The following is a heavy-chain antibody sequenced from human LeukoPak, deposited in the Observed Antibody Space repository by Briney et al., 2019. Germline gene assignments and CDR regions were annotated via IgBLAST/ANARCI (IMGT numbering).Heavy chain of an antibody. Sequence: PSETLSLTCAVSGGSISSGGYSWSWIRQPPGKGLEWIGYIYHSGSTYYNPSLKSRVTISVDRSKNQFSLKLSSVTAADTAVYYCASLGNYYDSSGYSFDYWGQGTLVTVSS. J-gene: IGHJ4*02. CDR3: ASLGNYYDSSGYSFDY. D-gene: IGHD3-22*01. V-gene: IGHV4-30-2*01. CDR1: GGSISSGGYS. CDR2: IYHSGST.